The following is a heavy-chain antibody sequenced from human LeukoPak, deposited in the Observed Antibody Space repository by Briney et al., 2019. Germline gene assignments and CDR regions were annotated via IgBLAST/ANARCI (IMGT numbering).Heavy chain of an antibody. J-gene: IGHJ4*02. CDR3: ATEQEGRRAAFDY. D-gene: IGHD1/OR15-1a*01. Sequence: PGGSLRLSCAASGFTFSSYEMNWVRQAPGKGLEWVAFIWYDGNEKYYADSAKGRFTISRDNSKNTLYLQMNSLRAEDTAIYYCATEQEGRRAAFDYWGQGTLVTVSS. CDR2: IWYDGNEK. CDR1: GFTFSSYE. V-gene: IGHV3-30*02.